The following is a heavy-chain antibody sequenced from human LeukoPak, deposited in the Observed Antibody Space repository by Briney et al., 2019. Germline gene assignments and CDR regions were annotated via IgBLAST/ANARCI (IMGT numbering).Heavy chain of an antibody. CDR3: AKCSASYSNDAFDV. J-gene: IGHJ3*01. CDR1: GFTFNNYA. V-gene: IGHV3-23*01. Sequence: GGSLRLSCAAPGFTFNNYAMNWVRQAPGKGLEWVSYIRGGGSNTRYSDSVKGRFIISGDNSKNILYLQMNSLRAEDTAIYYCAKCSASYSNDAFDVWGRGTMVTVSS. D-gene: IGHD3-10*02. CDR2: IRGGGSNT.